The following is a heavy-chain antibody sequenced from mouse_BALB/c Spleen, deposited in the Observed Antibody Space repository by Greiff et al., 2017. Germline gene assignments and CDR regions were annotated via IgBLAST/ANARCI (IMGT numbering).Heavy chain of an antibody. V-gene: IGHV5-9-3*01. Sequence: EVQRVESGGGLVKPGGSLKLSCAASGFTFSSYAMSWVRQTPEKRLEWVATISSGGSYTYYPDSVKGRFTISRDNAKNTLYLQMSSLRSEDTAMYYCARGGYGKQDAMDYWGQGTSVTVSS. D-gene: IGHD2-10*02. J-gene: IGHJ4*01. CDR3: ARGGYGKQDAMDY. CDR1: GFTFSSYA. CDR2: ISSGGSYT.